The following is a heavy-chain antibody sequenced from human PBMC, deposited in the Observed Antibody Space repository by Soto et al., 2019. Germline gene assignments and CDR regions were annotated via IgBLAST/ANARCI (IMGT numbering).Heavy chain of an antibody. V-gene: IGHV1-2*02. D-gene: IGHD1-1*01. CDR2: INPNSGGT. Sequence: ASVKVSCKASGYTFTGYYMHWVRQAPGQGLEWMGWINPNSGGTNYAQKFQGRVTMTRDTSISTSYMELSRLRSDDTAVYYCARLPQVERHLDDYYHYYGMAVWGQGTTVTVSS. CDR3: ARLPQVERHLDDYYHYYGMAV. CDR1: GYTFTGYY. J-gene: IGHJ6*02.